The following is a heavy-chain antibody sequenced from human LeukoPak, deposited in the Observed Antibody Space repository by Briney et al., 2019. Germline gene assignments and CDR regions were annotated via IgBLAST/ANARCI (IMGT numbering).Heavy chain of an antibody. CDR3: AREKHSYGHDAFDF. D-gene: IGHD3-10*01. Sequence: GASVKVSCKASGYTFTNHYIHWVRQAPGQGLVWMGKINPIGGSTTYAQKFQGRVTMTRDTSTSTVYMDLSSLRSEDTAVYYCAREKHSYGHDAFDFWGQGTLVTVSS. CDR1: GYTFTNHY. CDR2: INPIGGST. V-gene: IGHV1-46*01. J-gene: IGHJ3*01.